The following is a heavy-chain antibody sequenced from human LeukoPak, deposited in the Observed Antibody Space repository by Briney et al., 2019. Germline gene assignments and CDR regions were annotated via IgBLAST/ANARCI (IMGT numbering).Heavy chain of an antibody. CDR3: ARHFRSNGDYGPPDY. CDR1: GYSFTTYW. V-gene: IGHV5-51*01. J-gene: IGHJ4*02. CDR2: IYPRDSDI. D-gene: IGHD4-17*01. Sequence: GESLKISCKGSGYSFTTYWIAWVRQMPGKGLEWMGIIYPRDSDIRYSPPFQGQVTISADKSISTAYLQWSSLKASDTAMYYCARHFRSNGDYGPPDYWGQGTLVTVSS.